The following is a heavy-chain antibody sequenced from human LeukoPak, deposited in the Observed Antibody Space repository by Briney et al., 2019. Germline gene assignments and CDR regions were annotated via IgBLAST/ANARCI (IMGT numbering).Heavy chain of an antibody. CDR3: ARTGSGNTDSLIQFLDP. D-gene: IGHD3-10*01. CDR2: VYSSGYT. CDR1: GDSMTSHS. V-gene: IGHV4-4*07. Sequence: SETLSLTCAVSGDSMTSHSWSWIRQPPGKGLEWIGRVYSSGYTESNLSLKSRVSMSIDTSRNQFSLNLTSVTAADTAFYYCARTGSGNTDSLIQFLDPWGRGTLVTVSA. J-gene: IGHJ5*02.